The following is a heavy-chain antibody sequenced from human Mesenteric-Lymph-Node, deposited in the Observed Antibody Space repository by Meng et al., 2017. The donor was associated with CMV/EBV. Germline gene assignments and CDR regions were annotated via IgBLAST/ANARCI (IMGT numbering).Heavy chain of an antibody. CDR3: AREYSGYGHLDY. J-gene: IGHJ4*02. V-gene: IGHV4-31*02. CDR2: ISYSGST. CDR1: GGSISSGGYY. Sequence: SETLSLTCTVSGGSISSGGYYWSWIRQHPGKGLEWIGYISYSGSTYYNPSLKSRVTISVDTSKNQFSLRLSSVTAADTAVYYCAREYSGYGHLDYWGQGTLVTVSS. D-gene: IGHD5-12*01.